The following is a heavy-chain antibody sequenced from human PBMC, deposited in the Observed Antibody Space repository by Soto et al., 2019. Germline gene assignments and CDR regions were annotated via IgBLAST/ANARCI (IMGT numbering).Heavy chain of an antibody. CDR2: IWSDGSSE. Sequence: QVQLVESGGGVVQPGRSLRLSCAASGFTFSDYGMHWVRQAPGKGLEWVAAIWSDGSSEYYADSVKGRFTISRDNSKDTLLLQMSSLRADDTAVYFCASGHVYYESGWYSDYWGQGTLVTVSS. J-gene: IGHJ4*02. D-gene: IGHD6-19*01. V-gene: IGHV3-33*01. CDR3: ASGHVYYESGWYSDY. CDR1: GFTFSDYG.